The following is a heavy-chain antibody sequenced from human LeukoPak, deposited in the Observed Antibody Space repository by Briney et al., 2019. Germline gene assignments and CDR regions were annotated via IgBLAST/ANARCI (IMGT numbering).Heavy chain of an antibody. CDR1: GYTFTGYY. CDR2: INPNSGGT. J-gene: IGHJ4*02. V-gene: IGHV1-2*02. D-gene: IGHD3-10*01. CDR3: ARGITMVRGVIYFDY. Sequence: EASVKVSCKASGYTFTGYYMHWVRQAPGQGLEWMGWINPNSGGTNYAQKFQGRVTMTRDTSISTAYTELSRLRSDDTAVYYCARGITMVRGVIYFDYWGQGTLVTVSS.